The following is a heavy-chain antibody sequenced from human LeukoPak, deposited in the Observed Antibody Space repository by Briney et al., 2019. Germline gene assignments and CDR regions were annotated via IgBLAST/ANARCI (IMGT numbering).Heavy chain of an antibody. CDR3: TKRVKYGGTWDHFAD. J-gene: IGHJ4*02. CDR2: VNADGGNT. V-gene: IGHV3-23*01. D-gene: IGHD1-26*01. Sequence: GGSLRLSCAASGFTFDNYRMGWVRQAPGKGLEWVSTVNADGGNTYYADSVKGRFTISRDNSKSTLILQMNSLRVEDTALYYCTKRVKYGGTWDHFADWGQGTLVTVSS. CDR1: GFTFDNYR.